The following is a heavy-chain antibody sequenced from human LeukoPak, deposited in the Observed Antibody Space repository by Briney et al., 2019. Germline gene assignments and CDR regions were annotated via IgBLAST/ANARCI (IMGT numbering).Heavy chain of an antibody. Sequence: SETLSLTCTVSGGSISSYYWSWIRQPPGKGLEWIGYIYHSGSTNYNPSLKSRVTISVDTSKNQFSLKLSSVTAADTAVYYCARVNAGGWYYFDYWGQGTLVTVSS. J-gene: IGHJ4*02. D-gene: IGHD6-19*01. CDR3: ARVNAGGWYYFDY. CDR1: GGSISSYY. V-gene: IGHV4-59*01. CDR2: IYHSGST.